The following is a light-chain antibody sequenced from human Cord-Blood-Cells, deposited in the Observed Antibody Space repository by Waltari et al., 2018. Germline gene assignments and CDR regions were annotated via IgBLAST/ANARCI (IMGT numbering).Light chain of an antibody. CDR1: QSVSSN. Sequence: ELVMTQSPATLSVSPGERATLSCRASQSVSSNLALYQQKPGQAPRLLIYGASTRATGIPARFSGSGSGTEFTLTISSLQSEDFAVYYCQQYNNWPPGTFGPGTKVDIK. CDR2: GAS. J-gene: IGKJ3*01. V-gene: IGKV3-15*01. CDR3: QQYNNWPPGT.